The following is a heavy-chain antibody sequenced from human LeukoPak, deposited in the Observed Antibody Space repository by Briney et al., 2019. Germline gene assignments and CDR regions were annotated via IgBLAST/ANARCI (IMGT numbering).Heavy chain of an antibody. CDR1: GDSISSSRYC. J-gene: IGHJ4*02. V-gene: IGHV4-39*01. D-gene: IGHD3-3*01. CDR3: ARGYYDFWSGYSYYCDY. Sequence: PSETLSLTCSVSGDSISSSRYCWGWIRQPPGKGLEWIGSVYHSGSTHYNPSLNSRITISVDTSKNQFSLRLSSVTAADTAVYYCARGYYDFWSGYSYYCDYWGQGTLVTVSS. CDR2: VYHSGST.